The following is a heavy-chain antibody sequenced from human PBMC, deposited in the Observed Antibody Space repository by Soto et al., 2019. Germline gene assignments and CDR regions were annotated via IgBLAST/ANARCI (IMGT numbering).Heavy chain of an antibody. D-gene: IGHD7-27*01. V-gene: IGHV1-2*04. Sequence: ASVKVSCKASGYTFTGYYMHWVRQAPGQGLEWMGWINPNSGGTNYAQKFQGWVTMTRDTSISTAYMELSRLRSDDTAVYYCARDKSDLTGEAKGSFDIWGQVTMVTVSS. CDR3: ARDKSDLTGEAKGSFDI. J-gene: IGHJ3*02. CDR1: GYTFTGYY. CDR2: INPNSGGT.